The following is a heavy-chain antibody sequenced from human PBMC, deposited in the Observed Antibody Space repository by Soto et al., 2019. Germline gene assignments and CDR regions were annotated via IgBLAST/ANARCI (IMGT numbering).Heavy chain of an antibody. Sequence: SETLSLTCTVSGGSISSYHWSWIRQSPGKGLEWIGYTSNSAPTIYNPSLKSRVTISADTSKNQFSLKLTSVTAADTAVYYCARDYYDSSDYTTNWFDPWGQGTLVTVSS. J-gene: IGHJ5*02. CDR1: GGSISSYH. V-gene: IGHV4-59*08. D-gene: IGHD3-22*01. CDR2: TSNSAPT. CDR3: ARDYYDSSDYTTNWFDP.